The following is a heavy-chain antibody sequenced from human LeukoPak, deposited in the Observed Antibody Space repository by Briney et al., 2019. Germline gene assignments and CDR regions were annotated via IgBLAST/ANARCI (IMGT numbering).Heavy chain of an antibody. V-gene: IGHV4-59*12. D-gene: IGHD5-18*01. J-gene: IGHJ4*02. CDR1: GGSISSYY. CDR2: IYYSGST. CDR3: ARDKDTAMVDY. Sequence: SETLSLTCTVSGGSISSYYWSWIRQPPGKGLEWIGYIYYSGSTYYNPSLKSRVTISVDTSKNQFSLKLSSVTAADTAVYYCARDKDTAMVDYWGQGTLVTVSS.